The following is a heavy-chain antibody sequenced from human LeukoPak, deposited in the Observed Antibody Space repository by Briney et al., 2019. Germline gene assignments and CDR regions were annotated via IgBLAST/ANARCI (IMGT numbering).Heavy chain of an antibody. Sequence: SETLSLTCAVYGGSFSNHYCCWICQPPGKGLEWIGEINQSGDTNYNPSLKSRVTSSVDTSKNQFSLKLSSVTAADTAVYYCARELRVNWFDPWGQGTLVTVSS. J-gene: IGHJ5*02. D-gene: IGHD1-26*01. V-gene: IGHV4-34*01. CDR2: INQSGDT. CDR3: ARELRVNWFDP. CDR1: GGSFSNHY.